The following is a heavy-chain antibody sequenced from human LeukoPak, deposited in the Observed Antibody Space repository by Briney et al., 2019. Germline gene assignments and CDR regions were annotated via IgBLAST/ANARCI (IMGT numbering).Heavy chain of an antibody. CDR1: GFTFSSYA. D-gene: IGHD5-12*01. CDR3: AKDLSLATIAYDY. Sequence: GGSLRLSCAASGFTFSSYAMSWVRQAPGKGLEWVSAISGSGGSTYYADSVEGRFTISRDNSENTLYLQMNSLRAEDTAVYYCAKDLSLATIAYDYWGQGTLVTVSS. V-gene: IGHV3-23*01. J-gene: IGHJ4*02. CDR2: ISGSGGST.